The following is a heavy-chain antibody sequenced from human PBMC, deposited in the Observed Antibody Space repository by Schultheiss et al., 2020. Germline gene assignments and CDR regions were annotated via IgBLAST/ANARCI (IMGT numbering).Heavy chain of an antibody. CDR1: GGSISSGGYY. CDR2: IYYSGNT. V-gene: IGHV4-39*01. Sequence: SQPLSLTCTVSGGSISSGGYYWGWIRRPPGKGLEWIGNIYYSGNTFYNPSLKSRVTISVDTSKNQFSLKLSSVTAADTAVYYCARSQWLAHYFDYWGQGTLVTVSS. CDR3: ARSQWLAHYFDY. J-gene: IGHJ4*02. D-gene: IGHD6-19*01.